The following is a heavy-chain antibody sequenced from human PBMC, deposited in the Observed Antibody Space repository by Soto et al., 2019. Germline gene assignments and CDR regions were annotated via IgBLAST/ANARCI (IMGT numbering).Heavy chain of an antibody. CDR2: ISSSSSTI. CDR1: GFTFSSYS. CDR3: ARDKDWAFDY. D-gene: IGHD3-9*01. Sequence: GGSLRVSCAASGFTFSSYSMNWVRQAPGKGLEWVSYISSSSSTIYYADSVKGRFTISRDNAKNSLFLLMNSLRAEDTGIYYCARDKDWAFDYWGQGTLVTVSS. V-gene: IGHV3-48*04. J-gene: IGHJ4*02.